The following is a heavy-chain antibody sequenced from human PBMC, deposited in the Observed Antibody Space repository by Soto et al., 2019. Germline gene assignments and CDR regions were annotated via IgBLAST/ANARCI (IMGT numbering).Heavy chain of an antibody. D-gene: IGHD5-18*01. CDR1: GGSFSGYY. CDR3: ARQSPRYSLYGMDV. J-gene: IGHJ6*02. V-gene: IGHV4-34*01. Sequence: SETLSLTCAVYGGSFSGYYWSWIRQPPGKGLEWIGEINHSGSTNYNPSLKSRVTISVDTSKNQFSLKLSSVTAADTAVYYCARQSPRYSLYGMDVWGQGTTVTVSS. CDR2: INHSGST.